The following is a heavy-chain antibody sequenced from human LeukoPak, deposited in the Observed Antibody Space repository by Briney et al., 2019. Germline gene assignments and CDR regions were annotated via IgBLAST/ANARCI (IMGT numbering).Heavy chain of an antibody. V-gene: IGHV1-2*02. CDR1: GYTFTGYY. D-gene: IGHD2-15*01. CDR3: ASGYCSGGSCHRSAYYYYYGMDV. Sequence: GASVTVSCKASGYTFTGYYMHWVRQAPGQGLEWMGWINPNSGGTNYAQKFQGRVTMTRDTSISTAYMELSRLRSDDTAVYYCASGYCSGGSCHRSAYYYYYGMDVWGQGTTVTVSS. CDR2: INPNSGGT. J-gene: IGHJ6*02.